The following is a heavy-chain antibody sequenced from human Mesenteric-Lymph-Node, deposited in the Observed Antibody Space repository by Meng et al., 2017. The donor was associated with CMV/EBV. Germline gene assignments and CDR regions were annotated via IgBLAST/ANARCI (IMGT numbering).Heavy chain of an antibody. CDR2: INHSGST. V-gene: IGHV4-34*01. CDR1: GGSFSGYY. Sequence: SETLSLTCAVYGGSFSGYYWSWIRQPPGKGLEWIGEINHSGSTYYNPSLKSRVTISVDTSKNQFSLKLSSVTAADTAVYYCARDVWTDAFDIWGQGTMVTVSS. J-gene: IGHJ3*02. D-gene: IGHD3-16*01. CDR3: ARDVWTDAFDI.